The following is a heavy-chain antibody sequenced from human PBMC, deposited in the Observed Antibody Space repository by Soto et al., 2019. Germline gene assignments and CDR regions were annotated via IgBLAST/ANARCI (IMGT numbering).Heavy chain of an antibody. Sequence: QVQLVQSGAEVKKPGASVRVSCKASGSTLRNYAISWVRQAPGQGLEWMGGIIPIFGTTNYAQKFQGRVTITADESTTTAYMELSSLRSEDTSVFYCARGAYTGNSDNYYTDIDVWGQGTTVTFSS. CDR2: IIPIFGTT. J-gene: IGHJ6*02. V-gene: IGHV1-69*12. CDR1: GSTLRNYA. CDR3: ARGAYTGNSDNYYTDIDV. D-gene: IGHD2-8*02.